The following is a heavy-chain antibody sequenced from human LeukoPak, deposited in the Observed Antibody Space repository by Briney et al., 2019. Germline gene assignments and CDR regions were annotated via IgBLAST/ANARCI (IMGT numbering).Heavy chain of an antibody. CDR1: GFTFSDCY. D-gene: IGHD6-19*01. V-gene: IGHV3-11*05. J-gene: IGHJ4*02. CDR3: ARDLKGSAWYVDY. Sequence: GGSLRLSCAASGFTFSDCYMSWIRQAPGKGLEWLSYISSSSTYTNYADSVKGRFTISRDNAKNSLYLQMNSLRAEDTAVYYCARDLKGSAWYVDYWGQGTLVTVSS. CDR2: ISSSSTYT.